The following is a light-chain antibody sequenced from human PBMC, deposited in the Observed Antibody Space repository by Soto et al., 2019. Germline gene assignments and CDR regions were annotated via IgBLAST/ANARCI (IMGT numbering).Light chain of an antibody. CDR2: DVS. V-gene: IGLV2-14*01. J-gene: IGLJ3*02. CDR1: SSDVGGYNY. Sequence: QSALTQPASVSGSPGQSITISCTGPSSDVGGYNYVSWYQQHPGKAPKLMIYDVSNRPSGVSNRFSGSKSGNTASLTISGLQAEDEADYYCSSYTSSSTPYWVFGGVTKLTVL. CDR3: SSYTSSSTPYWV.